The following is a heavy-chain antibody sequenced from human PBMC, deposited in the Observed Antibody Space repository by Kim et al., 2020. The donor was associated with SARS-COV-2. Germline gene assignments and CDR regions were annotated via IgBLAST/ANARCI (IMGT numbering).Heavy chain of an antibody. Sequence: YYANSVKGRFTVSRDNVKNPLYLQMNRLGAVDTTVYYCVKGLGRTDLKGDYWGQGTLVTVS. J-gene: IGHJ4*02. V-gene: IGHV3-23*01. D-gene: IGHD3-3*01. CDR3: VKGLGRTDLKGDY.